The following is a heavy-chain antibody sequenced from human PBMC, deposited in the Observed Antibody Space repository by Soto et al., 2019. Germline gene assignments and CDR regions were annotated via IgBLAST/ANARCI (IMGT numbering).Heavy chain of an antibody. CDR2: MNPNSGRT. Sequence: ASVKVSCKASGYTFTSYDINWVRQATGQGLEWMGWMNPNSGRTGYAQKFQGRITMTRNTSITTAYMELSSLRSEDTAAYYCARGHSTDNWFDPWGQGTLVTVSS. D-gene: IGHD2-21*01. CDR1: GYTFTSYD. CDR3: ARGHSTDNWFDP. V-gene: IGHV1-8*01. J-gene: IGHJ5*02.